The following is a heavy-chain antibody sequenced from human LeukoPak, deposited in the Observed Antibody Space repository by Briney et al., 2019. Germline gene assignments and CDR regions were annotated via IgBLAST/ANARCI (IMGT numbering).Heavy chain of an antibody. V-gene: IGHV3-9*01. CDR1: GFTFDDYA. D-gene: IGHD6-19*01. CDR3: SKDMSSSGYYRPFDY. Sequence: GGSLRLSCAASGFTFDDYAMHWVRQAPGKGLEWVSGISWNSGNVGYADSVKGRFTISRDNAKNSLDLQMNSLGAEDTALYYCSKDMSSSGYYRPFDYWGQGTLVTVSS. J-gene: IGHJ4*02. CDR2: ISWNSGNV.